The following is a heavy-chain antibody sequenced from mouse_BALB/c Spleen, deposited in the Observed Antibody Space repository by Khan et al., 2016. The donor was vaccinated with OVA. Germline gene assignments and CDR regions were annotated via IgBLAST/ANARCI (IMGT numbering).Heavy chain of an antibody. CDR2: INTHSGVP. J-gene: IGHJ4*01. V-gene: IGHV9-4*02. D-gene: IGHD2-14*01. CDR3: ARGGAAYYRNDGGAMDY. CDR1: GYTFTTAG. Sequence: VESGPELKKPGETVRISCKAPGYTFTTAGMQWVQKMPGKGLKWIGWINTHSGVPKYAEDFMGTFAFSLDISATTAYLQITNLKNEDTATYFCARGGAAYYRNDGGAMDYWGQGTSVTVSS.